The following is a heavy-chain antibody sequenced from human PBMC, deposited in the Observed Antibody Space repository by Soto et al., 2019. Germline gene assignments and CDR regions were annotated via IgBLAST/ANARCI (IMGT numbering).Heavy chain of an antibody. CDR2: IIPIFGTA. CDR3: ARVIYGSGRPLFDY. Sequence: SVKVSCKASGGTFSSYAISWVRQAPGQGLEWMGGIIPIFGTANYAQKFQGRVTITADESTSTAYMELSSLRSEDAAVYYCARVIYGSGRPLFDYWGQGTLVTVSS. J-gene: IGHJ4*02. D-gene: IGHD3-10*01. V-gene: IGHV1-69*13. CDR1: GGTFSSYA.